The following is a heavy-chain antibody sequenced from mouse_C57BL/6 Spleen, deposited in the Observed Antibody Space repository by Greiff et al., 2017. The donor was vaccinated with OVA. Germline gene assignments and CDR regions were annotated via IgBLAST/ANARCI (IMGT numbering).Heavy chain of an antibody. Sequence: EVMLVESGGGLVQPGGSMKLSCVASGFTFSNYWMNWVRQSPEKGLEWVAQIRLKSDNYATHYAESVKGRFTISRDDSKSSVYLQMNNLRAEDTGIYYCTGGGYDYDGTAPWFAYWGQGTLVTVSA. J-gene: IGHJ3*01. V-gene: IGHV6-3*01. CDR1: GFTFSNYW. CDR3: TGGGYDYDGTAPWFAY. CDR2: IRLKSDNYAT. D-gene: IGHD2-4*01.